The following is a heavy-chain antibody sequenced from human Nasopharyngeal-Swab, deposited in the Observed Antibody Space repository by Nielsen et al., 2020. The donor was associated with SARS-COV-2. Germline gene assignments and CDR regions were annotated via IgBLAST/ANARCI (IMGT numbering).Heavy chain of an antibody. CDR3: ARAMDV. J-gene: IGHJ6*02. V-gene: IGHV1-8*02. Sequence: ASVKVSCKPSRYTFTGYFIHWVRQAPGQGLEWMGWMNPNSGNTGYAQKFKGRVTMTRNTSTSTAYMELSRLRSEDTAVYYCARAMDVWGQGTTVTVSS. CDR2: MNPNSGNT. CDR1: RYTFTGYF.